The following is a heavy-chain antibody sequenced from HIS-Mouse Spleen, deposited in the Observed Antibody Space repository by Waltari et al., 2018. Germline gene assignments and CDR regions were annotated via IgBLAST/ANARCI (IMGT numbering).Heavy chain of an antibody. D-gene: IGHD6-6*01. J-gene: IGHJ4*02. CDR1: GLTFSRYW. V-gene: IGHV3-7*01. Sequence: EVQLVESGGGLVQPGGSLRLACAASGLTFSRYWMSCVRQAPGKGREWVAIKKTDVSEKYYVASVTGRFTNSRDNAKHSLYLQMNSLRAEDTAVYYCARDARYSSSSYFDYWGQGTLVTVSS. CDR3: ARDARYSSSSYFDY. CDR2: KKTDVSEK.